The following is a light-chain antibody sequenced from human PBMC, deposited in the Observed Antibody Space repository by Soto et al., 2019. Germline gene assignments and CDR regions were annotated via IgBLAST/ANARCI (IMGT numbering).Light chain of an antibody. CDR3: QQYGSSPPLT. Sequence: EIVLTQSPGTLSLSPGERATLSCRASQSVSSSYLDWYQQKPGQAPSLLIYGASSRATGIPDRFSGSGSGTDFTLTISRLEPEDFAVYYCQQYGSSPPLTFGGGTKVEIK. V-gene: IGKV3-20*01. CDR1: QSVSSSY. CDR2: GAS. J-gene: IGKJ4*01.